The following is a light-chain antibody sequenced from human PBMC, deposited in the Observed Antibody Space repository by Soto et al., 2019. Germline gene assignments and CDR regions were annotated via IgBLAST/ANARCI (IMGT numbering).Light chain of an antibody. CDR2: EVS. CDR1: SSDVGGYDY. J-gene: IGLJ1*01. V-gene: IGLV2-14*01. Sequence: QSALTQPACVSGSPGQSITISCTGTSSDVGGYDYVSWYQLHPGKAPKLMIFEVSNRPSGVSYRFSGSKSGNTASLTISGLQAEDEADYFCSSYSISTAYLFGTGTKVTV. CDR3: SSYSISTAYL.